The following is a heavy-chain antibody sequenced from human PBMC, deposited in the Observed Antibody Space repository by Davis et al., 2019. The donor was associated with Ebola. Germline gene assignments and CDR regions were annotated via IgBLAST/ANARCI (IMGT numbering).Heavy chain of an antibody. Sequence: GESLKTSCKGSGYSFTSYWIGWVRQMPGKGLEWMGIIYPGDSDTRYSPSFQGQVTISADKSISTAYLQWSSLKASDTAMYYCARIPHFWSGYDDYWGQGTLVTVSS. CDR1: GYSFTSYW. V-gene: IGHV5-51*01. J-gene: IGHJ4*02. CDR3: ARIPHFWSGYDDY. D-gene: IGHD3-3*02. CDR2: IYPGDSDT.